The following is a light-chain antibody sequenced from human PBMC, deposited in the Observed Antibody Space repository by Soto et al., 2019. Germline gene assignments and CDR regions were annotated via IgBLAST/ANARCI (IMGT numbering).Light chain of an antibody. CDR1: SSDVGGYNY. V-gene: IGLV2-11*01. CDR3: CSYAGSYTSNVV. CDR2: DVS. J-gene: IGLJ2*01. Sequence: QSALTQPRSVSGSPGQSVTISCTGTSSDVGGYNYVSWYQQHPGKAPKLMIYDVSKRPSGVPDRFSGSKSGNTASLTISGRQAEDEADYYCCSYAGSYTSNVVFGGGTKVTVL.